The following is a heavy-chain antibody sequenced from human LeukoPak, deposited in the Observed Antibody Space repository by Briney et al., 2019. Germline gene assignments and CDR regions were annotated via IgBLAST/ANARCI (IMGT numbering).Heavy chain of an antibody. CDR1: GFTFSNYN. Sequence: GGSLRLSCAASGFTFSNYNMNWVRQAPGKGLEWVSYISSDSTTIYYADSVKGRFTISRDNAKNSLYLQMNSLRAEDTAMYYCARDIRITGTGDFDYWGQGTLLTVSS. CDR3: ARDIRITGTGDFDY. CDR2: ISSDSTTI. D-gene: IGHD1-14*01. V-gene: IGHV3-48*01. J-gene: IGHJ4*02.